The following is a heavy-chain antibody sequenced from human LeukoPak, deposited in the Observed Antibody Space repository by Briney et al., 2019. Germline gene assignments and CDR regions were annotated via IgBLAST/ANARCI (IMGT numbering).Heavy chain of an antibody. J-gene: IGHJ4*02. CDR1: GYTFTIYG. D-gene: IGHD6-13*01. CDR2: ISAYNGNT. V-gene: IGHV1-18*01. CDR3: ARGRAAAGYFDY. Sequence: ASVKVSCTASGYTFTIYGISWVRQAPGQGLEWMGWISAYNGNTNYAQKLQGRVSMTTDTSTSTAYMELRSLRSDDTAVYYCARGRAAAGYFDYWGQGTLVTVSS.